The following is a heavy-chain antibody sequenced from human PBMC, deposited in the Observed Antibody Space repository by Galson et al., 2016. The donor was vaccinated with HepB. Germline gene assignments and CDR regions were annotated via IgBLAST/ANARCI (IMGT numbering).Heavy chain of an antibody. CDR2: ILHKWST. V-gene: IGHV4-59*01. Sequence: SETLSLTCTVSGASITTYYWSWIRHPPGKALEWIGYILHKWSTKYNPSLSSRVPMSLDTSENQFSLSLRSGTAADTAVYYCTRDFDPFDSWGQGTLVTVSS. D-gene: IGHD3-9*01. J-gene: IGHJ5*01. CDR3: TRDFDPFDS. CDR1: GASITTYY.